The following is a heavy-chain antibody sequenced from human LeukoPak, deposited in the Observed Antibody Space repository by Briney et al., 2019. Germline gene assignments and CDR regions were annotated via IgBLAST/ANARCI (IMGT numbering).Heavy chain of an antibody. CDR3: ARDRGGIVGVAILQYYYYMDV. J-gene: IGHJ6*03. V-gene: IGHV1-69*15. D-gene: IGHD1-26*01. CDR1: GGTFSSCA. Sequence: GSSVKVSCKASGGTFSSCAISWVRQAPGQGLEWMGRIIPIFGTANYAQKFQGRVTITADESTSTAYMELSSLRSEDTAVYYCARDRGGIVGVAILQYYYYMDVWGKGTTVTVSS. CDR2: IIPIFGTA.